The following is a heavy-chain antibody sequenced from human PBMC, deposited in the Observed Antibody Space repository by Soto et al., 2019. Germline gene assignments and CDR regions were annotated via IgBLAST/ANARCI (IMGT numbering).Heavy chain of an antibody. CDR3: AREIVVPAASGNCYYYYMDV. CDR1: GYTFTGYY. V-gene: IGHV1-2*04. Sequence: ASVKVSCKASGYTFTGYYMHWVRQAPGQGLEWMGWINPNSGGTNYAQKFQGWVTMTRDTSISTAYMELSRLRSDDTAVYYCAREIVVPAASGNCYYYYMDVWGKGTTVTVSS. J-gene: IGHJ6*03. D-gene: IGHD2-2*01. CDR2: INPNSGGT.